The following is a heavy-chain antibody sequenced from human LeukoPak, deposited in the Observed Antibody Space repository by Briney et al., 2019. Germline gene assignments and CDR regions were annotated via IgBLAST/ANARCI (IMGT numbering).Heavy chain of an antibody. V-gene: IGHV3-21*01. CDR2: ISSSSSYI. D-gene: IGHD1-26*01. CDR1: GFTFSSYS. CDR3: ARAPSIVGPGDI. J-gene: IGHJ3*02. Sequence: KSGGSLRLSCAASGFTFSSYSMNWVRQAPGKGLEWVSSISSSSSYIYYADSVKGRFTISRDNAKNSLYLQMNSLRAEDTAVYYCARAPSIVGPGDIWGQGTMVTVSS.